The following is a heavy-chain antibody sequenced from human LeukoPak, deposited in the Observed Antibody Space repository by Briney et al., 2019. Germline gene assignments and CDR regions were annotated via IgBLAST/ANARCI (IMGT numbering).Heavy chain of an antibody. Sequence: SETQSLICTVSGGSISSYYWSWIRQPPGKGLEWIGYIYTSGSTNYNPSLKSRVTISVDTSKNQFSLKLSSVTAADTAVYYCARQTRITIFGVDNWFDPWGQGTLVTVSS. V-gene: IGHV4-4*09. CDR2: IYTSGST. CDR1: GGSISSYY. J-gene: IGHJ5*02. D-gene: IGHD3-3*01. CDR3: ARQTRITIFGVDNWFDP.